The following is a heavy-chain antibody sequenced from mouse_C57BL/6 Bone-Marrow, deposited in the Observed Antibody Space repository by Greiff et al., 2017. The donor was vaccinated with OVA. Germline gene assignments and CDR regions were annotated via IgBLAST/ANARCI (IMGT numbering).Heavy chain of an antibody. Sequence: EVQRVESGGGLVQPKGSLKLSCAASGFTFNTYAMHWVRQAPGKGLEWVARIRSKSSNYATYYADSVKDRFTISRDDSQSMLYLQMNNLKTEDTAMYYCVRDKGNYFYWYFDVWGTGTTVTVSS. J-gene: IGHJ1*03. CDR2: IRSKSSNYAT. D-gene: IGHD2-1*01. V-gene: IGHV10-3*01. CDR3: VRDKGNYFYWYFDV. CDR1: GFTFNTYA.